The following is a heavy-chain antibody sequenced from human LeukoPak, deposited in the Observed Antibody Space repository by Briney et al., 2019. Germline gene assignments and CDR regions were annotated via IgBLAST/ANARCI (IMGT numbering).Heavy chain of an antibody. CDR3: AKDGWDSVTYNYYYYMDV. CDR1: GFTFSNYG. Sequence: GGSLRLSCAASGFTFSNYGMHWVRQAPGKGLEWVAFIRYGGKEYSRADSVKGRFTISRDNSKNTLYLQMDSLRTDDTAVYYCAKDGWDSVTYNYYYYMDVWGKGTRVTISS. J-gene: IGHJ6*03. V-gene: IGHV3-30*02. CDR2: IRYGGKEY. D-gene: IGHD4-17*01.